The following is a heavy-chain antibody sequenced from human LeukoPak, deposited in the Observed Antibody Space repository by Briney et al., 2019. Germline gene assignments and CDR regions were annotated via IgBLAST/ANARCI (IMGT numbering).Heavy chain of an antibody. J-gene: IGHJ4*02. CDR1: GFTVSTSY. V-gene: IGHV3-66*01. CDR3: ARDGPIEGATLFDF. Sequence: GGSLRLSCAASGFTVSTSYMSWVRQAPGKGLEWVSVTHRGGNTYYADSVKGRFTISRDNSKNTLYLQMNGLRGEDTAIYYCARDGPIEGATLFDFWGQGTLVTVS. CDR2: THRGGNT. D-gene: IGHD1-26*01.